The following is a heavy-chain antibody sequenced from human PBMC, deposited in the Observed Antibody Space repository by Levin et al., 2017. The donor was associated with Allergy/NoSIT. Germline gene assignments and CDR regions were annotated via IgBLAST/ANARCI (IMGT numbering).Heavy chain of an antibody. Sequence: SQTLSLTCTVSGGSISSSSYYWGWIRQPPGKGLEWIGSIYYSGSTFYNPSLKSRVTISVDTSKKQFSLKLSSVTAADAAVYYCASVVVAATPPPDAFDIWGQGTMVTVSS. J-gene: IGHJ3*02. V-gene: IGHV4-39*01. CDR2: IYYSGST. D-gene: IGHD2-15*01. CDR3: ASVVVAATPPPDAFDI. CDR1: GGSISSSSYY.